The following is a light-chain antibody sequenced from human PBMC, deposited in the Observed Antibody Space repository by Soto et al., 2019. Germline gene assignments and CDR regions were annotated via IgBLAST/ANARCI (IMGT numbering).Light chain of an antibody. Sequence: EIVMTQSPVTLSLSPGEGATLFCRASQSLSNSLAWYQHKPGQAPRLLIYEASKRATGIPARFSGSGSGTDFTLTISSLEPEDFAVYYCQQGSDWPLTFGGGTKVEIK. CDR2: EAS. CDR1: QSLSNS. J-gene: IGKJ4*01. V-gene: IGKV3-11*01. CDR3: QQGSDWPLT.